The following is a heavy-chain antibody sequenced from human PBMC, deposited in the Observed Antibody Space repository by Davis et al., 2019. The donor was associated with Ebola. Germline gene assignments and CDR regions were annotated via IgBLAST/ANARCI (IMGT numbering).Heavy chain of an antibody. Sequence: GESLKISCAASGFTFSSYEMNWVRQAPGKGLEWVSYISSSGSTIYYADSVKGRFTISRDNAKNSLYLQMNSLRAEDTAVYYCARGPYCTNGVCYQYSSPDYWGQGTLVTVSS. D-gene: IGHD2-8*01. V-gene: IGHV3-48*03. J-gene: IGHJ4*02. CDR2: ISSSGSTI. CDR1: GFTFSSYE. CDR3: ARGPYCTNGVCYQYSSPDY.